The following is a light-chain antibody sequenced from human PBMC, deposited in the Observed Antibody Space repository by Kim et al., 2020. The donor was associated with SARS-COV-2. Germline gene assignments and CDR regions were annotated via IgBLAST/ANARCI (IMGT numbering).Light chain of an antibody. V-gene: IGKV2-28*01. J-gene: IGKJ2*01. Sequence: DIVMTQSPLSLAVTXGEPASISCRSSQSLLHNNEYNHLDWYVQKPGQSPQILIYLGSYRASGVPDRFSGSGSGTDFTLKISRVEAEDVGVYYCMQALQRGTFGQGTKLEI. CDR1: QSLLHNNEYNH. CDR3: MQALQRGT. CDR2: LGS.